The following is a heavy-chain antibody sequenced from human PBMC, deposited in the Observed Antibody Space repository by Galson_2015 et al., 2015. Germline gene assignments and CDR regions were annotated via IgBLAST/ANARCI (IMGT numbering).Heavy chain of an antibody. CDR2: IYSGGST. V-gene: IGHV3-53*01. D-gene: IGHD3-10*01. J-gene: IGHJ2*01. Sequence: SLRLSCAASGFTVSSNYMSWVRQAPGKGLEWVSVIYSGGSTYYADSVEGRFTISRDNSKNTLYLQMNSLRAEDTAVYYCARGGYYGSGSYWYFDLWGRGTLVTVSS. CDR3: ARGGYYGSGSYWYFDL. CDR1: GFTVSSNY.